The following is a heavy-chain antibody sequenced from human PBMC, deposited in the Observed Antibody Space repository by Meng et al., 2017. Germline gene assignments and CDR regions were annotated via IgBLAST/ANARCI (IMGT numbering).Heavy chain of an antibody. CDR3: ARASLYDFWSGYAYGMDV. D-gene: IGHD3-3*01. Sequence: ASVKVSCKASGYTFTSYDINWVRQATGQGLEWMGWMNPNSGNTGYAQKFQGRVTMTRNTSISTAYMELSSLRSEDTAVYYRARASLYDFWSGYAYGMDVWGQGTTVTVSS. CDR2: MNPNSGNT. J-gene: IGHJ6*02. V-gene: IGHV1-8*01. CDR1: GYTFTSYD.